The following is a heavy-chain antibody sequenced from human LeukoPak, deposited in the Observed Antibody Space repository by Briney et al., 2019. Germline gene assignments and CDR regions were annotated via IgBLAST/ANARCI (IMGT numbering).Heavy chain of an antibody. CDR2: IIPSLGIA. J-gene: IGHJ6*02. V-gene: IGHV1-69*10. Sequence: SVKVSCKASGGTFSSYAISWVRQAPGQGREWMGRIIPSLGIANYAQKFQGRVTITADKSTSTAYMELSRLRSEDTAVYYCASAGMPYYYYGMDVWGQGTTVTVSS. CDR3: ASAGMPYYYYGMDV. D-gene: IGHD1-26*01. CDR1: GGTFSSYA.